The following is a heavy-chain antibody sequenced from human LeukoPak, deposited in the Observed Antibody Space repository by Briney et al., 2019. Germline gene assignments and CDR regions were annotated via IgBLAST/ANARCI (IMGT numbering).Heavy chain of an antibody. J-gene: IGHJ6*03. D-gene: IGHD2-2*01. Sequence: GASVKVSCKASGYTFTSYGISWVRQAPGQGLEWMGWIRVYNGDTNYAQKLQGRVTMTTDTSTSAAYMELRSLRSGDTAVYYCARIVVPAASYYYYMDVWGKGTTVTVSS. V-gene: IGHV1-18*01. CDR2: IRVYNGDT. CDR3: ARIVVPAASYYYYMDV. CDR1: GYTFTSYG.